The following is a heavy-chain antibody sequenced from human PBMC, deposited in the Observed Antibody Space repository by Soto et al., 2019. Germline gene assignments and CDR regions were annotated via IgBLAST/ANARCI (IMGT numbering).Heavy chain of an antibody. J-gene: IGHJ4*02. CDR1: GFTFSSYT. V-gene: IGHV3-23*01. Sequence: SGGSLRLSCEASGFTFSSYTMNWVRRAPGKGLEWVATIGGSGDGTYYGDSVKGRFTISRDNSKNTVYLQMNSLRAEDTAIYYCARAREASLLRVPSPYWGQGTLVTVSS. D-gene: IGHD2-21*02. CDR3: ARAREASLLRVPSPY. CDR2: IGGSGDGT.